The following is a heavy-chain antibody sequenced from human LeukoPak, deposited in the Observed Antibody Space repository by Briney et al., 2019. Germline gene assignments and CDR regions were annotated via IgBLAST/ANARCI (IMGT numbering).Heavy chain of an antibody. J-gene: IGHJ6*02. CDR2: IIPILGIA. Sequence: SVKVSCKASGGTFSSYAISWVRQAPGQGLEWMGRIIPILGIANYAQKFQGRVTITADKSASTAYMELSSLRSEDTAVYYCARDHAWIQLWPYYYYGMDVWGQGTTVTVSS. CDR3: ARDHAWIQLWPYYYYGMDV. CDR1: GGTFSSYA. D-gene: IGHD5-18*01. V-gene: IGHV1-69*04.